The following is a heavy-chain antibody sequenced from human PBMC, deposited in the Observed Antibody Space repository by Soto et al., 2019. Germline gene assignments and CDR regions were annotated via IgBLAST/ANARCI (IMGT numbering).Heavy chain of an antibody. CDR2: ISYDGSNK. CDR3: ARGGYCSSTSCYGIMDV. V-gene: IGHV3-30-3*01. J-gene: IGHJ6*02. Sequence: GGSLRLSCAASGFTFSSYAMHWVRQAPGKGLEWVAVISYDGSNKYYADSVKGRFTISRDNSKNTLYLQMNSLRAEDTAVYYCARGGYCSSTSCYGIMDVWGQGTTVTVSS. D-gene: IGHD2-2*01. CDR1: GFTFSSYA.